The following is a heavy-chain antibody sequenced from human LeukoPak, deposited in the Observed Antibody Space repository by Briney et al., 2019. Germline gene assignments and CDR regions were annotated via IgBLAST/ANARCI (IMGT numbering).Heavy chain of an antibody. CDR1: GNYW. CDR3: AKDMAPYQLLPFDY. Sequence: PGGSLRLSCAASGNYWMHWVRQAPGKGLEWVSGISWNSGSIGYADSVKGRFTISRDNAKNSLYLQMNSLRAEDTALYYCAKDMAPYQLLPFDYWGQGTLVTVSS. J-gene: IGHJ4*02. D-gene: IGHD2-2*01. CDR2: ISWNSGSI. V-gene: IGHV3-9*01.